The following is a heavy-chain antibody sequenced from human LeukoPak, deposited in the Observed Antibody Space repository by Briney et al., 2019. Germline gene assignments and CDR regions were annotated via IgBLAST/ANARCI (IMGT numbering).Heavy chain of an antibody. CDR1: GDSVSSNSAA. CDR2: TYYRSKWYN. CDR3: AREYGDYEAGIFHYYMDV. Sequence: SQTLSLTCAISGDSVSSNSAAWNWIRQSPSRGLEWLGRTYYRSKWYNDYAVSVKSRITINPDTSKNQFSLQLNSVTPEDTAVYYCAREYGDYEAGIFHYYMDVWGKGTTVTISS. J-gene: IGHJ6*03. D-gene: IGHD4-17*01. V-gene: IGHV6-1*01.